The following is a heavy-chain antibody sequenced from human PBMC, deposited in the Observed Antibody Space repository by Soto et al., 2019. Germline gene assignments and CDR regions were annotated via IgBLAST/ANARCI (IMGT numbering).Heavy chain of an antibody. CDR1: GFTFSSYA. CDR3: AKDRASYPTGTTGDY. D-gene: IGHD1-1*01. V-gene: IGHV3-23*01. CDR2: ISGSGGST. J-gene: IGHJ4*02. Sequence: PGGSLRLSCAASGFTFSSYAMSWVRQAPGKGLEWVSAISGSGGSTYYADSVKGRFTISRDNSKNTLYLQMNSLRAEDTAVYYCAKDRASYPTGTTGDYWGQGTLVTVSS.